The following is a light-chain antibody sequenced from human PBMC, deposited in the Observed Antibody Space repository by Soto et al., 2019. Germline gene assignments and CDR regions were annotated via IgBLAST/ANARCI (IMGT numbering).Light chain of an antibody. CDR1: QSVSSH. CDR3: VQRTTWPWT. V-gene: IGKV3-11*01. Sequence: EIVLTQSPGTLSLSPGERATLSCRASQSVSSHLAWYQQKPGQAPRLLIYDASNRATGIPARFSGSGSGTDFTLTISSLEPEDFAVYHCVQRTTWPWTCGQGSKVELK. J-gene: IGKJ1*01. CDR2: DAS.